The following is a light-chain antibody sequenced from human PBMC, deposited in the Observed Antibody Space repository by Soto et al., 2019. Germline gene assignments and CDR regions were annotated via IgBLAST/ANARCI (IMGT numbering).Light chain of an antibody. J-gene: IGLJ3*02. V-gene: IGLV2-14*01. CDR1: SSDVGGYNY. Sequence: QSVLTQPASVSGSPGQSITISCTGTSSDVGGYNYVSWYQQHPGKAPKLMIYDVSNRPSGVSNRFSGSKSGNTASLTISGLQAEDEVDYYCSSYTSSSTWVFGGGTKLPVL. CDR2: DVS. CDR3: SSYTSSSTWV.